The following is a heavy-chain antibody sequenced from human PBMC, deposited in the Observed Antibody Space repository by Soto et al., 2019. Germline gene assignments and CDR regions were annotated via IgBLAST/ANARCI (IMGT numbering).Heavy chain of an antibody. D-gene: IGHD2-2*01. Sequence: ASVKVSCKXSGYTFTGYYMHWVRQAPGQGLEWMGWINPNSGGTNYAQKFQGRVTMTRDTSISTAYMELSRLRSDDTAVYYCARDGIVVVPARGMDVWGQGTTVTVSS. CDR1: GYTFTGYY. V-gene: IGHV1-2*02. CDR2: INPNSGGT. J-gene: IGHJ6*02. CDR3: ARDGIVVVPARGMDV.